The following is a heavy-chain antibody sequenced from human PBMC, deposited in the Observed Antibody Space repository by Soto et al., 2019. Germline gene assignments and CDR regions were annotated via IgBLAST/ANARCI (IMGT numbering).Heavy chain of an antibody. CDR1: GYNFTTYG. D-gene: IGHD6-19*01. CDR2: ISGHNAHT. V-gene: IGHV1-18*01. Sequence: QVQLVQSGAEVKKPGASVKVSCKTSGYNFTTYGVSWVRQAPGQGLEWMGWISGHNAHTNYAQTFQGRVTMTTDTSTTTAYMELRSLRSDDTAVYYCARYQPYSTGYYYFDHWGQGTLAIVTS. J-gene: IGHJ4*02. CDR3: ARYQPYSTGYYYFDH.